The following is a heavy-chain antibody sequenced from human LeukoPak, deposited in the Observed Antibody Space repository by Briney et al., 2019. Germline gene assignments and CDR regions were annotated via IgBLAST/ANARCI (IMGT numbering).Heavy chain of an antibody. CDR3: ARGPSVGGYSYGFDY. J-gene: IGHJ4*02. D-gene: IGHD5-18*01. CDR1: GGSFSGYY. V-gene: IGHV4-34*01. CDR2: INHSGST. Sequence: SETLSLTCAVYGGSFSGYYWSWIRQPPGKGLEWIGEINHSGSTNYNPSLKSRVTISVDTSKNQFSLKLSSVTAADTAVYYCARGPSVGGYSYGFDYWGQGTLVTVSS.